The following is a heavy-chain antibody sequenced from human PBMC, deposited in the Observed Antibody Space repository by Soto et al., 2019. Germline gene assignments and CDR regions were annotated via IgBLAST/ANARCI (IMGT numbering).Heavy chain of an antibody. V-gene: IGHV3-30*18. Sequence: LRLSCAASGFTFSSYGMHWVRQAPGKGLEWVAVISYDGSNKYYADSVKGRFTISRDNSKNTLYLQMNSLRAEDTAVYYCAKDSSSGWYPFYWGQGTLVTVSS. CDR1: GFTFSSYG. D-gene: IGHD6-19*01. CDR3: AKDSSSGWYPFY. J-gene: IGHJ4*02. CDR2: ISYDGSNK.